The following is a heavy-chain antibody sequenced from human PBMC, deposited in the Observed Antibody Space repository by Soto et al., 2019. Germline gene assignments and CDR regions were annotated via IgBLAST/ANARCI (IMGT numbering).Heavy chain of an antibody. CDR1: GFTFSSYA. Sequence: EVQLLESGGGLVQPGGSLRLSCAASGFTFSSYAMSWVRQAPGKGLEWVSAISSSSSYIYYADSVKGRFTISRDNAKNSLYLQMNSLRAEDTAVYYCARDFRPGCSSTSCYTGVDYYYYYGMDVWGQGTTVTVSS. D-gene: IGHD2-2*02. CDR3: ARDFRPGCSSTSCYTGVDYYYYYGMDV. CDR2: ISSSSSYI. V-gene: IGHV3-21*01. J-gene: IGHJ6*02.